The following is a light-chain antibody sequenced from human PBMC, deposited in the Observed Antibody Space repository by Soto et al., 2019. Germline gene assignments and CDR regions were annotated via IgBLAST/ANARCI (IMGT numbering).Light chain of an antibody. CDR2: DAS. J-gene: IGKJ4*01. V-gene: IGKV1-5*01. CDR3: QQYSTYSLT. CDR1: QSVSAR. Sequence: DIQMTQSPSTLSASVGDRVTISCRASQSVSARLAWYQQKPGNAPKLLISDASSLKSGVPSRFSGSGYGTEFTLTISSLQPEDFATYYCQQYSTYSLTFGGGTKVEIK.